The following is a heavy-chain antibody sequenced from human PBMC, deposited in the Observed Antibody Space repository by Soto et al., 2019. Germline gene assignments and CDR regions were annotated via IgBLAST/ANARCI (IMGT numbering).Heavy chain of an antibody. CDR1: GGSFSGYY. CDR3: ARGIGYCSSINCYSSRRLRFDS. Sequence: QVQLQQWGAGLLKPSETLSLTCAVYGGSFSGYYWTWIRQSPEKGLAWIGAVNHSGTTYYNPSLKTRVTISVHTPKNQFCLKISSVTAADTAVYYCARGIGYCSSINCYSSRRLRFDSWGQGTLVTVSS. J-gene: IGHJ4*02. D-gene: IGHD2-2*01. CDR2: VNHSGTT. V-gene: IGHV4-34*01.